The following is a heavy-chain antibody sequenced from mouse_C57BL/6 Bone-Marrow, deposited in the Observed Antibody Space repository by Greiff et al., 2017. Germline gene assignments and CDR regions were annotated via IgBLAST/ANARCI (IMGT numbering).Heavy chain of an antibody. CDR1: GYTFTGYW. D-gene: IGHD2-12*01. Sequence: QVQLQQSGAELMKPGASVKLSCKATGYTFTGYWIEWVKQRPGHGLEWIGEILPGGGSTNYNEKFKGKATFTADTSSNTAYMQLSSLTTEDSAIYYCARDDEGYAMDYWGRGTAVTVSS. V-gene: IGHV1-9*01. CDR2: ILPGGGST. CDR3: ARDDEGYAMDY. J-gene: IGHJ4*01.